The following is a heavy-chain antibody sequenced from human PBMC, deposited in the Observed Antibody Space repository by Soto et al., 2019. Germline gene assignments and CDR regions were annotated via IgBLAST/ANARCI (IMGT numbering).Heavy chain of an antibody. CDR3: ARHRGPMVRGVISNWFDP. CDR2: IYYSGST. D-gene: IGHD3-10*01. CDR1: GGSISSSSYY. V-gene: IGHV4-39*01. Sequence: PSETLSLTCTVSGGSISSSSYYWGCLRQPPGKGLEWIGSIYYSGSTYYNPSLKSRVTISVDTSKNQFSLKLSSVTAADTAVYYCARHRGPMVRGVISNWFDPWGQGTLVTVSS. J-gene: IGHJ5*02.